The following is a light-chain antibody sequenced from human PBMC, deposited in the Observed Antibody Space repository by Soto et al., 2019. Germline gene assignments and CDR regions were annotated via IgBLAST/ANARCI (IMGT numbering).Light chain of an antibody. Sequence: DIQMTQSPSTLSASVGDRVTISCRASQSIGTLLAWYQQKPGKAPKLLIYQASSLVSGVPPRFSGSGSGTEFTLTISSLQPDDFATYYCHQYNDFSTFGQGTKVEIK. J-gene: IGKJ1*01. CDR2: QAS. CDR3: HQYNDFST. V-gene: IGKV1-5*03. CDR1: QSIGTL.